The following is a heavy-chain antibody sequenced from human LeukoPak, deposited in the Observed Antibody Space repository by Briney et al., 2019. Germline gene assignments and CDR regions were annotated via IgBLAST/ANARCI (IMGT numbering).Heavy chain of an antibody. CDR1: GFTFSSYG. CDR3: AKTNGYSD. D-gene: IGHD2-8*01. J-gene: IGHJ4*02. Sequence: GSLRLSCAASGFTFSSYGMNWVRQAPGKGLEWVSGISGSGGTTYYADSVKGRFTISRDNSKNSLSLQVSSLRAEDTAVYYCAKTNGYSDWGQGTLVTVSS. CDR2: ISGSGGTT. V-gene: IGHV3-23*01.